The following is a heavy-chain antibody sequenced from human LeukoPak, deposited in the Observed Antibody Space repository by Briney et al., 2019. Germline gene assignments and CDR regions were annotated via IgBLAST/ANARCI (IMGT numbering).Heavy chain of an antibody. J-gene: IGHJ4*02. V-gene: IGHV3-23*01. CDR2: ISGSGSAT. D-gene: IGHD1-26*01. CDR3: AKGIVGATKFDS. Sequence: GGSLRLSCAASGFTFSGYGMSWVRQAPGKGLEWVSAISGSGSATYYADSVKGRCTISRDNSKNTVYLQMNSLRAEDMAVYYCAKGIVGATKFDSWGQGTLVTVSS. CDR1: GFTFSGYG.